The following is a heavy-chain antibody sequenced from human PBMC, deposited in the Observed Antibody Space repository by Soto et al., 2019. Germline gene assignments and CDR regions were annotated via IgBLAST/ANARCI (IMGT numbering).Heavy chain of an antibody. D-gene: IGHD3-22*01. CDR2: IYYSGST. CDR3: ARESRYYYDSSGYYFDY. V-gene: IGHV4-31*03. CDR1: GGSISSGGYY. J-gene: IGHJ4*02. Sequence: QVQLQESGPGLVKPSQTLSLTCTVSGGSISSGGYYWSWIRQHPGKGLEWIGYIYYSGSTYYNPSVKSRVTISLDTSKNQFSMKLISVTAADTAVYYCARESRYYYDSSGYYFDYWGQGPLFTVSS.